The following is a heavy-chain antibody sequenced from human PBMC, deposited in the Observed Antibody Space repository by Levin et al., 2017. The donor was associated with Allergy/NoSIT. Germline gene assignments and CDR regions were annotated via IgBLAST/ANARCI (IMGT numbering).Heavy chain of an antibody. CDR1: GFTLSSHA. CDR3: ARDRDRGSPHEYGMDV. CDR2: ISYDGSNE. D-gene: IGHD6-19*01. J-gene: IGHJ6*02. Sequence: GGSLRLSCAASGFTLSSHAMHWVRQAPGKGLEWVAVISYDGSNEYYADSVKGRFTISRDNSKNTLYLQMNSLRGEETAVYYCARDRDRGSPHEYGMDVWGQGTTVAVSS. V-gene: IGHV3-30-3*01.